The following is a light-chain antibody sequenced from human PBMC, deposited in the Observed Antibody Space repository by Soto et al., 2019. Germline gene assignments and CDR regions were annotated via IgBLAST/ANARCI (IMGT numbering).Light chain of an antibody. Sequence: DIQMTQSPSTLSASVGARVPITCRASQSISSWLAWYQQKPGKAPKLLIYKASSLESGVPSRFSGSGSGTEFTLTISSLQPDDFATYYCQKYNSAPRTFGQGTKVDIK. J-gene: IGKJ1*01. CDR2: KAS. CDR1: QSISSW. V-gene: IGKV1-5*03. CDR3: QKYNSAPRT.